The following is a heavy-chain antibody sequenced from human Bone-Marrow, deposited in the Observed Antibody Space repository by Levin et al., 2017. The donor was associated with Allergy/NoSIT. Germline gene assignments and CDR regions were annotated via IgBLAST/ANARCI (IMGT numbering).Heavy chain of an antibody. CDR3: ARWDMGPAAMTYNWFDP. J-gene: IGHJ5*02. V-gene: IGHV1-2*06. CDR1: GYTFTGYY. D-gene: IGHD2-2*01. CDR2: INPNSGGT. Sequence: PGESLKISCKASGYTFTGYYMHWVRQAPGQGLEWMGRINPNSGGTNYAQKFQGRVTMTRDTSISTAYMELSRLRSDDTAVYYCARWDMGPAAMTYNWFDPWGQGTLVTVSS.